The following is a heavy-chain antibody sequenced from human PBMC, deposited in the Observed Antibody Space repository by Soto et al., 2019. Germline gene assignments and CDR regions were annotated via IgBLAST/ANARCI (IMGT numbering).Heavy chain of an antibody. Sequence: QVQLQVSGPGLVKPSETLTLTCTISNGSIGTNYWSWLRQPPEKPLEWIGHIYYSATTNYNPSLKSRVTLSVDMSKSQFSLKLTSATAADTAVYYCARHRWTSGYYLVFDSWGQGTLVTVSS. J-gene: IGHJ4*02. V-gene: IGHV4-59*08. CDR2: IYYSATT. CDR1: NGSIGTNY. CDR3: ARHRWTSGYYLVFDS. D-gene: IGHD3-3*01.